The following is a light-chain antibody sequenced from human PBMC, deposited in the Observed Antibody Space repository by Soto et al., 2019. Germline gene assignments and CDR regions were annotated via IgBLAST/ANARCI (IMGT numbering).Light chain of an antibody. J-gene: IGLJ2*01. V-gene: IGLV2-14*03. CDR3: SSYASGNTQV. Sequence: QSALTQPASVSGSPGQSITVSCIGTSSDVGGYNYVSWYQQHPGKAPKLMIHDVSDRPSGVSNRFSGSKSGNTASLTISGLQAEDEAYYYCSSYASGNTQVVGGGTKLTVL. CDR2: DVS. CDR1: SSDVGGYNY.